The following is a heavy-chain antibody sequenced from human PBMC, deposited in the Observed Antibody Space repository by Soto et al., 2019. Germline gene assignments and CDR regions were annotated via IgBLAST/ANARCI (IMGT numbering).Heavy chain of an antibody. V-gene: IGHV3-11*01. CDR2: ISSSGSTI. Sequence: GGSLRLSCAASGFTFSDYYMSWIRQAPGKGLEWVSYISSSGSTIYYADSVKGRFTISRDNAKNSLYLQMSSLRAEDTAVYYCARTRDYYYMDVWGKGTTVTVSS. CDR3: ARTRDYYYMDV. CDR1: GFTFSDYY. J-gene: IGHJ6*03.